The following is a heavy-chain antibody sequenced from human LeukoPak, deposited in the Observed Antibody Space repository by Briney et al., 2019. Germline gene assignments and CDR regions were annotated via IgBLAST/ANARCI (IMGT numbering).Heavy chain of an antibody. CDR2: INPSGGGT. CDR3: ARDPHGDYYFDY. Sequence: ASVKVSCKASGYTFTSYYMHWVRQAPGQGLEWMGIINPSGGGTSYAQKFQGRVTMTRDTSTSTVYMELSSLRSEDTAVYYCARDPHGDYYFDYWGQGTLVTVSS. CDR1: GYTFTSYY. V-gene: IGHV1-46*01. J-gene: IGHJ4*02. D-gene: IGHD4-17*01.